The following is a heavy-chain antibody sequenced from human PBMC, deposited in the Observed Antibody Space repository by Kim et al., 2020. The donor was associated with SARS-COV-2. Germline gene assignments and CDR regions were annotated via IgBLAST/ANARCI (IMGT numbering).Heavy chain of an antibody. D-gene: IGHD6-6*01. J-gene: IGHJ4*02. Sequence: SGGTNDAQKFQGRVTMTRDTSISTAYMELSRLRSDDTAVYYCARDVHHDYWGQGALVTVSS. CDR2: SGGT. CDR3: ARDVHHDY. V-gene: IGHV1-2*02.